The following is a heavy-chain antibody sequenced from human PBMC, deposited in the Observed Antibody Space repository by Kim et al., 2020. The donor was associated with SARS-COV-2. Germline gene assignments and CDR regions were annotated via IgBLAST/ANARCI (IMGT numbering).Heavy chain of an antibody. CDR1: GFTFSSSS. V-gene: IGHV3-74*01. J-gene: IGHJ4*02. Sequence: GGSLRLSCAASGFTFSSSSMHWVRQAPGKGLLWVSRINSDESITNYADSVKGRFTISRDNAKNTLYLQMNSLRAEDTALYYCVRDQSAYWGQGALVTVSS. CDR2: INSDESIT. CDR3: VRDQSAY.